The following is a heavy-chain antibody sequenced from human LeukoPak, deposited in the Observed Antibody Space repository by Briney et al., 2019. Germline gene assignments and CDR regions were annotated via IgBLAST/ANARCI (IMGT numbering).Heavy chain of an antibody. D-gene: IGHD6-13*01. Sequence: PGGSLRLSCAASGFTLSSFWMHWVRQAPGKGLGWVSRINSDGSSTTYADSVKGRFTISRDNAKNTLYLQMNSLRAEDTGVYYCARIASHSSSWYDGGYWGQGTLVTVSS. V-gene: IGHV3-74*01. CDR3: ARIASHSSSWYDGGY. CDR1: GFTLSSFW. CDR2: INSDGSST. J-gene: IGHJ4*02.